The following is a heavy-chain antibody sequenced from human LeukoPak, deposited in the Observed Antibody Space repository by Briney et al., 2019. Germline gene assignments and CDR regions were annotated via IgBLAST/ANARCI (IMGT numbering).Heavy chain of an antibody. V-gene: IGHV5-51*07. CDR2: IYPGDSDT. CDR1: GYSFTSYW. J-gene: IGHJ3*02. Sequence: GESLKISCKGSGYSFTSYWIGWVHQMPGKGLEWMGIIYPGDSDTRYSPSFQGQVTISADKSISTAYLQWSSLKASDTAMYYCARHVVSGYSYGHDAFDIWGQGTMVTVSS. CDR3: ARHVVSGYSYGHDAFDI. D-gene: IGHD5-18*01.